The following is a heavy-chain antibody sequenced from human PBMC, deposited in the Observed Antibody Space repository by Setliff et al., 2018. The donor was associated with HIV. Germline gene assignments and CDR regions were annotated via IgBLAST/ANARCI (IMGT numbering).Heavy chain of an antibody. Sequence: ASVKVSCKASGYNFHGYYIHWVRQAPGQGLEWMGWINPNSGGTNSAQKFQGRVTMTRDTSINTAYMELTRLRSDDTAVYYCARVPSPYSSSWDFDYWGQGTLVTVSS. J-gene: IGHJ4*02. CDR1: GYNFHGYY. D-gene: IGHD6-13*01. CDR2: INPNSGGT. CDR3: ARVPSPYSSSWDFDY. V-gene: IGHV1-2*02.